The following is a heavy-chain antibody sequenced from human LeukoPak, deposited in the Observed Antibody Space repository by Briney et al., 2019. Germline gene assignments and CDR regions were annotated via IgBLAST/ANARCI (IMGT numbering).Heavy chain of an antibody. J-gene: IGHJ4*02. CDR2: ISTRGIT. Sequence: PSETLSLTYTVSGGSINSGGYYWSWIRQPAGKGLEWIGRISTRGITKYNPSLKSRVTIPVDTPKNQFSLNLSSVTAADTAVYYCARGPDYTNYVDSWGQGTLVTVSS. V-gene: IGHV4-61*02. CDR1: GGSINSGGYY. CDR3: ARGPDYTNYVDS. D-gene: IGHD4-11*01.